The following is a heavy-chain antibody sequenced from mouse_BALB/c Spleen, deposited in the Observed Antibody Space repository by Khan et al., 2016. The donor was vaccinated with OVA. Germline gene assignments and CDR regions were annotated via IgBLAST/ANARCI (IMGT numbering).Heavy chain of an antibody. J-gene: IGHJ3*01. CDR1: GFTFSNYA. CDR2: ISSGGTT. Sequence: EVKLEESGGDLVKPGGSLKLSCAASGFTFSNYAMSWVRQTPEKRLEWVASISSGGTTYFPDSVKGRFTISRDNGRNILYLQMSSRRYEDTGMYYCARDYWFTYWGQGTLVTGSA. V-gene: IGHV5-6-5*01. CDR3: ARDYWFTY.